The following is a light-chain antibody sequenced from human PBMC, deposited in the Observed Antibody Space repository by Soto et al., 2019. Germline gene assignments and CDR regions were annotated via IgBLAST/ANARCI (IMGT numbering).Light chain of an antibody. CDR1: SSNIGNNY. J-gene: IGLJ3*02. CDR3: AAWDDSLSGRV. V-gene: IGLV1-47*01. CDR2: RNN. Sequence: QSVLTQPPSASGTPGQSVTISCSGRSSNIGNNYVHWYQQVPGTAPKLLIYRNNQRPSGVPDRFSGSKSGTSASLAISGLRSEDEADYYCAAWDDSLSGRVFGGGTKLTVL.